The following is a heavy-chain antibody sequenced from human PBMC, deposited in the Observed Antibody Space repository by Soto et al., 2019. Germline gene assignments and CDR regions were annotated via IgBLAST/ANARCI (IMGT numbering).Heavy chain of an antibody. CDR3: TRVGNYSASAMDV. CDR2: IVSSSNYK. CDR1: GFTFSFFT. J-gene: IGHJ6*02. D-gene: IGHD3-22*01. Sequence: EVELVESGGALVKPGGSLTVSCAASGFTFSFFTMNWVRQAPGKGLEWVSSIVSSSNYKHYADSVKGRFSISRDNAKNSLYLHMSSLRAADTGIYYCTRVGNYSASAMDVWGQGTTVTVSS. V-gene: IGHV3-21*01.